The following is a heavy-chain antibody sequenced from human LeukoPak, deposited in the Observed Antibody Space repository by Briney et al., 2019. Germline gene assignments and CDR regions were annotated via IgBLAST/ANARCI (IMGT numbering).Heavy chain of an antibody. CDR1: GYIFSGYY. D-gene: IGHD1-26*01. CDR3: ARGGGVGATRSEGRGYYYMDV. V-gene: IGHV1-2*02. J-gene: IGHJ6*03. Sequence: ASVKVSCKASGYIFSGYYIHWLRQAPGQGLEWMGWINPNSGGTNYAQKFQDRVTMTRDTSISTVYMELSSLRSDDTAVYYCARGGGVGATRSEGRGYYYMDVWGKGTTVTISS. CDR2: INPNSGGT.